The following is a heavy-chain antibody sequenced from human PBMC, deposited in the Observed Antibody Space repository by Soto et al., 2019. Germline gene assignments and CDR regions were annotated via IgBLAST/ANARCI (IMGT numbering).Heavy chain of an antibody. CDR2: IYPGDSDT. CDR1: GYSFTSYW. D-gene: IGHD6-19*01. V-gene: IGHV5-51*01. CDR3: ARLWYSSGLVPDYFDY. J-gene: IGHJ4*02. Sequence: PGESLKISCKGSGYSFTSYWIGWVRQMPGKGLEWMGIIYPGDSDTRYNPSFQAQVTISADKSISTAYLQWSSLKASGTAMYYCARLWYSSGLVPDYFDYWGQGTLVTVSS.